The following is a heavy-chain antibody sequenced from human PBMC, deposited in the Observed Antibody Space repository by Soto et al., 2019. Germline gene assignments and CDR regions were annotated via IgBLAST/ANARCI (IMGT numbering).Heavy chain of an antibody. J-gene: IGHJ5*02. D-gene: IGHD2-2*01. CDR1: GGTFSSYA. V-gene: IGHV1-69*12. Sequence: QVQLVQSGAEVKKPGSSVKVSCKASGGTFSSYAISWVRQAPGQGLEWMGGIIPIFGTANYAQKFQGRVTITADXXTXTXXMQLSSLRSEDTAVYYCARGGCISTRCTPYNWFDPWGQGTLVTVSS. CDR3: ARGGCISTRCTPYNWFDP. CDR2: IIPIFGTA.